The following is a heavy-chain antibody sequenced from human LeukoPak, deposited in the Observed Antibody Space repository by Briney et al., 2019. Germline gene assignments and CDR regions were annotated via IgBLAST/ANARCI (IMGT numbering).Heavy chain of an antibody. J-gene: IGHJ3*02. Sequence: PGGSLRLSCAASGFTFSSYAMSWVRQAPGKGLKWVSAISGSGGSTYYADSVKGRFTISRDNSKNTLYLQMNSLRAEDTAVYYCAKRLGCTNGVCPAAFDIWGQGTMVTVSS. D-gene: IGHD2-8*01. CDR3: AKRLGCTNGVCPAAFDI. CDR1: GFTFSSYA. CDR2: ISGSGGST. V-gene: IGHV3-23*01.